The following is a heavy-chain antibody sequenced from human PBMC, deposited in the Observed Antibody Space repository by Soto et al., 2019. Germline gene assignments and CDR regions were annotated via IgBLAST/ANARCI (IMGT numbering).Heavy chain of an antibody. J-gene: IGHJ4*02. D-gene: IGHD6-19*01. CDR3: AVAVAGPTAIGY. CDR2: INSDGSST. Sequence: EVQLVESGGGLVQPGGSLRLSCAASGFTFSSYWMHWVRQAPGKGLVWVSRINSDGSSTSYADSVKGPFTISRDNAKNTLYLQMNSLRAEDTAVYYCAVAVAGPTAIGYWGQGTLVTVSS. V-gene: IGHV3-74*01. CDR1: GFTFSSYW.